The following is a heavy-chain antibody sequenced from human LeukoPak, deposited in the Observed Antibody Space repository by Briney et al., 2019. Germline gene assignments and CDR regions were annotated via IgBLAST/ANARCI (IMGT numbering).Heavy chain of an antibody. Sequence: GASVKVSCKASGYTFTGYYMHWVRQAPGQGLEWMGWINPNSGGTNYAQKFQGRVTMTRDTSISTAYMELSRLRSDDTAVYYCARLRRRWLQLYYFDYWAREPWSPSPQ. V-gene: IGHV1-2*02. CDR1: GYTFTGYY. CDR2: INPNSGGT. D-gene: IGHD5-24*01. J-gene: IGHJ4*02. CDR3: ARLRRRWLQLYYFDY.